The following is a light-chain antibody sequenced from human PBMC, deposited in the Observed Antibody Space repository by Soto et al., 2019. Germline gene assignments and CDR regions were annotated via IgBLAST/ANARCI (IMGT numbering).Light chain of an antibody. CDR2: EVT. CDR3: SSYTITSSPV. Sequence: QSALTQPDSVSGSPGQSITISCTGTSSDVGGYDFVSWYRQYPGQAPKILIYEVTHRPSGVPDRFSGSKSGNTASLTISGLQADDEADYYCSSYTITSSPVFGPGTKVTVL. CDR1: SSDVGGYDF. V-gene: IGLV2-14*01. J-gene: IGLJ1*01.